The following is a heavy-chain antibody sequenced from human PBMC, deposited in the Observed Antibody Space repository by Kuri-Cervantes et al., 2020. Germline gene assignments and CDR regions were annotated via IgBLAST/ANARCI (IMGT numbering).Heavy chain of an antibody. Sequence: SVKVSCKASGGTFSSYAINWVRQAPGQGLEWIGGIIPIFGTANYAQKFQGRVTITADESTSTAYMELSSLRSEDTAVYYCASSPTIFGVVTNADLYYFDYWGQGTLVTVSS. CDR3: ASSPTIFGVVTNADLYYFDY. V-gene: IGHV1-69*13. J-gene: IGHJ4*02. CDR2: IIPIFGTA. CDR1: GGTFSSYA. D-gene: IGHD3-3*01.